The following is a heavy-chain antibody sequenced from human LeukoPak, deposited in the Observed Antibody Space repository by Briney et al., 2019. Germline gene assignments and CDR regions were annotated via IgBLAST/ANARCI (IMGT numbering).Heavy chain of an antibody. J-gene: IGHJ4*02. V-gene: IGHV1-8*02. CDR2: MNPNSGNT. D-gene: IGHD2-8*01. Sequence: ASVKVSCKASGYTFTSYYMHWVRQAPGQGLEWMGWMNPNSGNTGYVQKFQGRVSMTRNTSISTAYTELSSLRSEDTAVYYCGRGRGNGRPENYFDYWGQGTLVTVSS. CDR3: GRGRGNGRPENYFDY. CDR1: GYTFTSYY.